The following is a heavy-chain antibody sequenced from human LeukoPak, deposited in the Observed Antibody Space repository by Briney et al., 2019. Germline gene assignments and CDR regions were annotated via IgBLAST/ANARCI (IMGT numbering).Heavy chain of an antibody. CDR1: GFTFSSYA. Sequence: PGGSLRLSCAASGFTFSSYAMHWVRQAPGKGLEYVSAISSNGGSTYYANSVKGRFTISRDKSKNTLYLQMDSVRTEDTAVYYCAKDAQWLTNYYYYYMDAWGKGTTVTVSS. CDR2: ISSNGGST. CDR3: AKDAQWLTNYYYYYMDA. J-gene: IGHJ6*03. V-gene: IGHV3-64*01. D-gene: IGHD6-19*01.